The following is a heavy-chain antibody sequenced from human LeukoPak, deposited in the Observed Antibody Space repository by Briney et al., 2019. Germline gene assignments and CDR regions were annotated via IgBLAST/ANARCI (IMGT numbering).Heavy chain of an antibody. V-gene: IGHV3-23*01. CDR2: ISGSGGST. J-gene: IGHJ4*02. Sequence: GGSLRLSCAASGCTFSSYAMSWVRQAPGKGLEWVSAISGSGGSTYYADSVKGRFTISRDTSKNTLYLQMNSLRAEDTAVYYCAKGQTGEGYFDYWGQGTLVTVSS. CDR3: AKGQTGEGYFDY. D-gene: IGHD7-27*01. CDR1: GCTFSSYA.